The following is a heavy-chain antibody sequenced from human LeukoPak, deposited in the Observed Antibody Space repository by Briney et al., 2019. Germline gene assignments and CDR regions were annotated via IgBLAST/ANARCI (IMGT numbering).Heavy chain of an antibody. CDR2: SYYSGTT. CDR3: ARHGGSGSLDY. Sequence: SETLSLTCTVSGGSISSYYWSWIRQPPGKGLEWIGYSYYSGTTTPHPSLKSRVTISVDPSKNQFSLRLTSVTAADTAVYYCARHGGSGSLDYWGQGTLVTVSS. D-gene: IGHD3-3*01. V-gene: IGHV4-59*08. J-gene: IGHJ4*02. CDR1: GGSISSYY.